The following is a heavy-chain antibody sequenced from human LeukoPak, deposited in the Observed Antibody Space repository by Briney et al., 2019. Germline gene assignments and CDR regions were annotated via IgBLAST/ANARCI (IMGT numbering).Heavy chain of an antibody. CDR2: ISGSGGST. D-gene: IGHD3-10*01. V-gene: IGHV3-23*01. CDR1: GFTFSSYS. CDR3: AKDKTPLWFGEVDY. J-gene: IGHJ4*02. Sequence: PGGSLRLSCAASGFTFSSYSMNWVRQAPGKGLEWVSAISGSGGSTYYADSVKGRFTISRDNSKNTLYLQMNSLRAEDTAVYYCAKDKTPLWFGEVDYWGQGTLVTVSS.